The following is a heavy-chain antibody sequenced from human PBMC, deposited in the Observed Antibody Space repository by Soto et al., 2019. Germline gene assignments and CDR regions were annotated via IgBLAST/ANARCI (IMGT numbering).Heavy chain of an antibody. D-gene: IGHD5-18*01. CDR1: GGSISSYY. J-gene: IGHJ4*02. V-gene: IGHV4-59*01. CDR3: GGPKPAMGTY. Sequence: PSETLSLTCTVSGGSISSYYWSWIRQPPGKGLEWIGYIYYSGSTNYNPSLKSRVTISVDTSKNQFSLKLSSVTAADTAVYYCGGPKPAMGTYWGQGTLVTVS. CDR2: IYYSGST.